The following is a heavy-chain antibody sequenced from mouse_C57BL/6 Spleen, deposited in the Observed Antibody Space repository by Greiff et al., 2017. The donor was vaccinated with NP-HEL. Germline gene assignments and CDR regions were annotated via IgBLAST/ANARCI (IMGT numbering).Heavy chain of an antibody. CDR3: ARGNGYYPYYAMDY. V-gene: IGHV1-59*01. CDR1: GYTFTSYW. J-gene: IGHJ4*01. CDR2: IDPSDSYT. D-gene: IGHD2-3*01. Sequence: QVQLQQPGAELVRPGTSVKLSCKASGYTFTSYWMHWVKQRPGQGLEWIGVIDPSDSYTNYNQKFKGKATLTVDTSSSTAYMQLSSLTSEDSAVYYCARGNGYYPYYAMDYWGQGTSVTVSS.